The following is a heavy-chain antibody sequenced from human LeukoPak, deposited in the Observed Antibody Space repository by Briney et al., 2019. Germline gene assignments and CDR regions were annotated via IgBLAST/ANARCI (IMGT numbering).Heavy chain of an antibody. CDR2: IYYSGST. V-gene: IGHV4-39*07. CDR3: ARETVENRVWFDP. CDR1: GGSISSSSYY. Sequence: SETLSLTCTVSGGSISSSSYYWGWIRQPPGKGLEWIGSIYYSGSTYYNPSLKSRVTISVDTSKNQFSLKLSSVTAADTAVYYCARETVENRVWFDPWGQGTLVTVSS. D-gene: IGHD1-14*01. J-gene: IGHJ5*02.